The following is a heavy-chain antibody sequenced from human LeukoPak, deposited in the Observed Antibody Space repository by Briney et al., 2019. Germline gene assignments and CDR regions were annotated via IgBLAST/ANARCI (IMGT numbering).Heavy chain of an antibody. CDR3: ARCWGSGNYLFDAFDI. CDR2: ISTSSSYI. Sequence: PGGSLRLSCAASGFTVSSNYMSWVRQAPGKGLEWVSSISTSSSYIYYADSLKGRFTISRDNARNSLYLQMNSLRAEDTAVYYCARCWGSGNYLFDAFDIWGQGTVVTVSS. D-gene: IGHD1-26*01. CDR1: GFTVSSNY. V-gene: IGHV3-21*01. J-gene: IGHJ3*02.